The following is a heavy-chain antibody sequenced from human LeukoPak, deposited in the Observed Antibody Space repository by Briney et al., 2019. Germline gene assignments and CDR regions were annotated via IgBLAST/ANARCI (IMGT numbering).Heavy chain of an antibody. CDR1: GFTFSSYW. CDR3: ARGRPHGNDY. V-gene: IGHV3-74*01. CDR2: IASDGSST. J-gene: IGHJ4*02. D-gene: IGHD4-23*01. Sequence: GGSLRLSCAASGFTFSSYWMNWVRQAPGKGLVWVSRIASDGSSTTYADSVKGRFSISRDNAKNTLYLQMSSLRVEDTAVCYCARGRPHGNDYWGQGTLVTVSS.